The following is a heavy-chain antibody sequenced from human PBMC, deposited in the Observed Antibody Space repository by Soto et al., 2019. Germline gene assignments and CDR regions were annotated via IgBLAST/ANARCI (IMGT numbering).Heavy chain of an antibody. CDR3: VRETQIVMVVVPTPGSPGAFDM. CDR1: GFSFRNYN. J-gene: IGHJ3*02. V-gene: IGHV3-30-3*01. CDR2: VSHDGVNK. Sequence: QMQLVESGGGVVQPGRSLRLSCAASGFSFRNYNLHWVRQAPGKGLEWVAVVSHDGVNKHYAESVKCRLSISRDSSRDTLYLQMNSLRPDDTAVYYCVRETQIVMVVVPTPGSPGAFDMWGQGTMVTISS. D-gene: IGHD2-15*01.